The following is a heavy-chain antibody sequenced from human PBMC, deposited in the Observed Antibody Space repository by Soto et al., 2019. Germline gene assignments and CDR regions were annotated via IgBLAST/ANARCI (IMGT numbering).Heavy chain of an antibody. V-gene: IGHV3-23*01. CDR2: ISGSGGST. D-gene: IGHD3-22*01. J-gene: IGHJ4*02. CDR1: GGQVSRYA. CDR3: AKGRSYYDSSGYYPELYFAY. Sequence: GGALTLSGEACGGQVSRYARRWVHQKTGKVLAWVSAISGSGGSTYYADSVKGRFTISRDNSKNTLYLQMNSLRAEDTAVYYCAKGRSYYDSSGYYPELYFAYWGQGTLVPVS.